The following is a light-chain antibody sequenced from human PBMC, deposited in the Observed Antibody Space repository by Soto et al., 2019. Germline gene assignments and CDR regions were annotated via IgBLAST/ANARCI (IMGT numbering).Light chain of an antibody. CDR2: AAS. Sequence: DIQLTQSPSFLSASVGDRVTITCRASQGISSYLAWYQQKPGKAPKLLIYAASTLQSGVPSRFSGSGSGTEFTLTISSLQPDDFATYYCQQYQTYATFGQGTRLE. J-gene: IGKJ5*01. CDR1: QGISSY. V-gene: IGKV1-9*01. CDR3: QQYQTYAT.